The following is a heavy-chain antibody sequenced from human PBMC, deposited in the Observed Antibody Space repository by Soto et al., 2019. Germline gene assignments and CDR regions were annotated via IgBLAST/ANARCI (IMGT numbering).Heavy chain of an antibody. Sequence: GESLKISCKGSGYSFTSYWIGWVRQMPGKGLEWMGIIYPGDSDTRYSPSFQGQVTISADKSISTAYLQWSSLKASDTAMYYCAGALNWNWDAFDIWGQGTMVTVSS. J-gene: IGHJ3*02. D-gene: IGHD1-7*01. CDR2: IYPGDSDT. CDR3: AGALNWNWDAFDI. V-gene: IGHV5-51*01. CDR1: GYSFTSYW.